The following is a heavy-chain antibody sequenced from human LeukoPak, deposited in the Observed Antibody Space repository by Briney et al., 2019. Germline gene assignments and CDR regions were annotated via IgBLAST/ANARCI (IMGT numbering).Heavy chain of an antibody. CDR1: GGSFSGYY. D-gene: IGHD6-19*01. Sequence: SETLSLTCAVYGGSFSGYYWSWIRQPPGKGLEWIGEINHSGSTNYNPSLKSRVTISVDTSKNQFSLKLSSVTAADTAVYYCARVRCSGWYHFYYYGMDVWGQGTTVTVSS. CDR3: ARVRCSGWYHFYYYGMDV. V-gene: IGHV4-34*01. CDR2: INHSGST. J-gene: IGHJ6*02.